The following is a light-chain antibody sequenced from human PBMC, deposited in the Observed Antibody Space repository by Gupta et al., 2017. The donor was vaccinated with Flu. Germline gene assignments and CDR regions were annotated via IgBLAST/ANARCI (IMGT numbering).Light chain of an antibody. CDR2: KAS. J-gene: IGKJ2*01. CDR1: QSVSKW. CDR3: DHENSHYTT. V-gene: IGKV1-5*03. Sequence: PSTLSASVGDRVTITSRASQSVSKWLAWYQQKPGKAAKLLIYKASRVESGVPSRFSGSGSGTELTLTVSSRQADDFATYYCDHENSHYTTFGQRTQVDIK.